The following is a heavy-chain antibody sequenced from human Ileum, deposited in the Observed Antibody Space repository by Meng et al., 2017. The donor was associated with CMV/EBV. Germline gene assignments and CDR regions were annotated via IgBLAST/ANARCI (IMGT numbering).Heavy chain of an antibody. D-gene: IGHD1-26*01. Sequence: GGSLRLSCAGSGFPIRSDYMTWVRQAPGKGLEWVSGIYSGSLTYYADSVKGRFTISRDNSKNILYLQMNSLRAEDTAMYYCARGYSGTSYWGQGTLVTVSS. V-gene: IGHV3-53*01. CDR1: GFPIRSDY. J-gene: IGHJ4*02. CDR2: IYSGSLT. CDR3: ARGYSGTSY.